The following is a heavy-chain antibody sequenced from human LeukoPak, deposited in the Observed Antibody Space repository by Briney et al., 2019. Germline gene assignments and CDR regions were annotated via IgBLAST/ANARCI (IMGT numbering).Heavy chain of an antibody. CDR1: GFTFSSYS. Sequence: GGSLRLSCAASGFTFSSYSMNWVRQAPGKGLEWVSSISSSSSYIYYADSVKGRFTISRDNAKSSLYLQMNSLRAEDTAVYYCARVSTFDYYDSSGYSDYWGQGTLVTVSS. CDR2: ISSSSSYI. CDR3: ARVSTFDYYDSSGYSDY. D-gene: IGHD3-22*01. J-gene: IGHJ4*02. V-gene: IGHV3-21*01.